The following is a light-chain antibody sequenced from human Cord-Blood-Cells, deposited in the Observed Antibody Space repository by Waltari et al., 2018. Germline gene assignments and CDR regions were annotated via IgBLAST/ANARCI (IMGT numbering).Light chain of an antibody. CDR2: KDS. V-gene: IGLV3-25*03. CDR1: ALPKQY. J-gene: IGLJ2*01. CDR3: QSADSSGTVV. Sequence: YELTQPPSVSVSPGQTARITCSGDALPKQYAYWYQQKPGQAPVLVIYKDSERPSGIPERFSGSSSGKTVTLTISGVQAEDEADYYCQSADSSGTVVFGGGTKLTVL.